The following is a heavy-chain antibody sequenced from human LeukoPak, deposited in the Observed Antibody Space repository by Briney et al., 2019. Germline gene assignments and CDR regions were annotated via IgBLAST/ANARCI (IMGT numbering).Heavy chain of an antibody. CDR1: GYTFTSYD. CDR2: MNPNSGNT. CDR3: TRGLAYCTNGVCYTWYFDY. D-gene: IGHD2-8*01. Sequence: ASVKVSCKASGYTFTSYDINWVRQATGQGLEWVGWMNPNSGNTGYAQKFQGRVTMTRNTSISTAYMELSSLRSEDTAVYYCTRGLAYCTNGVCYTWYFDYWGQGTLVTVSS. V-gene: IGHV1-8*01. J-gene: IGHJ4*02.